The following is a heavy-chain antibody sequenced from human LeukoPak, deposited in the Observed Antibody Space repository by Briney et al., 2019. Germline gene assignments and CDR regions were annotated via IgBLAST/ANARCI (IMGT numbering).Heavy chain of an antibody. V-gene: IGHV3-15*01. J-gene: IGHJ4*02. CDR1: GFTFNLAW. CDR3: TTHPGYESY. CDR2: IKRNTQGATT. D-gene: IGHD2-15*01. Sequence: GGSLRLSCATSGFTFNLAWMSWVRQAPGKGLEWVGRIKRNTQGATTDYAAAVKGRFTISRDDSKKTLYLQMNSLEIEDTGVYYCTTHPGYESYWGQGTLVTVSS.